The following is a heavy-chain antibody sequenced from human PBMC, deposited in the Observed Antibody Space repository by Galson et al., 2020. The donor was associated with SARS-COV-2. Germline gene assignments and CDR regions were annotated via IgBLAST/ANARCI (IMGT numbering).Heavy chain of an antibody. CDR1: GGSISSGGYY. V-gene: IGHV4-31*03. CDR2: IYYSGST. Sequence: SETLSLTCTVSGGSISSGGYYWSWIRQHPGKGLEWIGYIYYSGSTYYNPSLKSRVTISVDTSKNQFSLKLSSVTAADTAVYYCERARITMIVVVNAFDIWGQGTMVTVSS. J-gene: IGHJ3*02. D-gene: IGHD3-22*01. CDR3: ERARITMIVVVNAFDI.